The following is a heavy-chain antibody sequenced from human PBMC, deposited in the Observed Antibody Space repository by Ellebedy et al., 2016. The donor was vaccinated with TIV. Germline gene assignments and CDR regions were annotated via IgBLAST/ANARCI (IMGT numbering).Heavy chain of an antibody. D-gene: IGHD6-19*01. CDR3: AKIVRQSSGWSTGVDH. Sequence: GESLKISCAASGFTFSRHAMSWVRQAPGKGLEWVSAITGGVGGTYYIASVQGRFTISRDNSKNTLYLEMNSLTAEDTAVYFCAKIVRQSSGWSTGVDHWGQGTLVTVSS. V-gene: IGHV3-23*01. CDR2: ITGGVGGT. J-gene: IGHJ5*02. CDR1: GFTFSRHA.